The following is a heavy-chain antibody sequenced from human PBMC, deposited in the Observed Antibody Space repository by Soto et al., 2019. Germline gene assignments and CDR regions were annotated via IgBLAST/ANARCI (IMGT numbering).Heavy chain of an antibody. Sequence: QITLKESGPTLVKPTQTLTLTCTFSGLSLSTSGVGVGWIRQTPGKALEWLALIYWDDAKRYSPSLKSRLTITKDNSKNLVVITMTNEDPVDTTTYYCAHTDPLLRAGYFDLWGRGTLVTVSS. CDR1: GLSLSTSGVG. CDR2: IYWDDAK. V-gene: IGHV2-5*02. J-gene: IGHJ2*01. CDR3: AHTDPLLRAGYFDL.